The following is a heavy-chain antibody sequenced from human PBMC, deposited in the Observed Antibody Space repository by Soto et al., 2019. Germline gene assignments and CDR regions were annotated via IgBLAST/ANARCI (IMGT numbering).Heavy chain of an antibody. CDR1: GGSFSGYY. V-gene: IGHV4-34*01. CDR3: ARRLKTWYFDY. J-gene: IGHJ4*02. Sequence: SETLSLTCAVYGGSFSGYYWSWIRQPPGKGLERIGEINHSGSTNYNPSLKSRVTISVDTSKNQFSLKLSSATAADTAVYYCARRLKTWYFDYWGQGTLVTVSS. CDR2: INHSGST.